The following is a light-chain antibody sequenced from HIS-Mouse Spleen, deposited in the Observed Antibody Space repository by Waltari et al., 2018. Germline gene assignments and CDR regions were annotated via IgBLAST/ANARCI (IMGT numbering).Light chain of an antibody. J-gene: IGKJ1*01. CDR3: QQYYSTPWT. Sequence: DIVMTQSPDSLAVSLAESATINCKSSQSVLYSSNNKNYLAWYQQKPGQPPKPLIYWASTRESGVPDRFSGSGSGTDFTLTISSLQAEDVAVYYCQQYYSTPWTFGQGTKVEIK. CDR1: QSVLYSSNNKNY. V-gene: IGKV4-1*01. CDR2: WAS.